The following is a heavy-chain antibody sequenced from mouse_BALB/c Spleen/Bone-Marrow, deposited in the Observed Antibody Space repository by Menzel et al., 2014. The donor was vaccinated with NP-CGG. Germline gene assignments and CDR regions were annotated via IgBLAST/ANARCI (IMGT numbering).Heavy chain of an antibody. J-gene: IGHJ4*01. Sequence: EVQLQQSGAELVKPGASVKLSCTASGFNIKDTYMHWVKQRPEQGLERIGRIDPANGNTKYDPKFQGKATITADTSSNTAYLQLSSLTPEDTAVYYCARWGYYAMDYWGQGTSVTVSS. V-gene: IGHV14-3*02. CDR2: IDPANGNT. CDR1: GFNIKDTY. CDR3: ARWGYYAMDY.